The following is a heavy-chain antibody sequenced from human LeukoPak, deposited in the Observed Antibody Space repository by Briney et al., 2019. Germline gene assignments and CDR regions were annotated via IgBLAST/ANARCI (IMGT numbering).Heavy chain of an antibody. CDR2: ISGSGGDT. J-gene: IGHJ4*02. CDR1: GFTFSNNS. CDR3: RYFLPHFDY. V-gene: IGHV3-23*01. D-gene: IGHD2/OR15-2a*01. Sequence: RSGASLRLSCAASGFTFSNNSMNWVRQAPGKGLDLVSSISGSGGDTYYADSVKGRFTISRDNSKNTLYLQMNSLRAEDTAVYYCRYFLPHFDYWGQGNLVTVSS.